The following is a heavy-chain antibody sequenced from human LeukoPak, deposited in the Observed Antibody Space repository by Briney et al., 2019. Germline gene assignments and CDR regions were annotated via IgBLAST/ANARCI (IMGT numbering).Heavy chain of an antibody. Sequence: GASVKVSCKASGYTFTSYYMHWVRQAPGQGLEWMGIINPSGGSTSYAQKFQGRVTMTRDTSTSTVYMELSSLRSEDTAVYYCAREDVDTAMVFISWFDPWGQGTLVTVSS. CDR2: INPSGGST. CDR3: AREDVDTAMVFISWFDP. J-gene: IGHJ5*02. V-gene: IGHV1-46*01. CDR1: GYTFTSYY. D-gene: IGHD5-18*01.